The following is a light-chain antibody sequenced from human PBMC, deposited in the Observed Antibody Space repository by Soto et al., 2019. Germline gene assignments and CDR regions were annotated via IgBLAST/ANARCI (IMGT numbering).Light chain of an antibody. V-gene: IGKV4-1*01. CDR1: QSVLHSSNNKNY. J-gene: IGKJ3*01. Sequence: DIVMTQSPDSLTVSLGERATINCKSSQSVLHSSNNKNYLAWYQQKPGQPPKLLIYWASTRESGAPDRFSGSGSGTDFTLTISSLQAEDVAVYYCQQYYSTPFTFGPGTKVDVK. CDR3: QQYYSTPFT. CDR2: WAS.